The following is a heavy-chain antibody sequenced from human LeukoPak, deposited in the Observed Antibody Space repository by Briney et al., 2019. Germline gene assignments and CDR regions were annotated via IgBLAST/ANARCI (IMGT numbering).Heavy chain of an antibody. J-gene: IGHJ4*02. Sequence: PSVKVSCKASGHXFTAFYIHWVRQAPGQGLEWMGWINPNSGGTNYAQKFQSRCTITADESTSTAYMELSSLRSGDTDVYYSARGGYYDSSGYYHFDYWGQGTLVTVSS. D-gene: IGHD3-22*01. CDR3: ARGGYYDSSGYYHFDY. CDR2: INPNSGGT. CDR1: GHXFTAFY. V-gene: IGHV1-2*02.